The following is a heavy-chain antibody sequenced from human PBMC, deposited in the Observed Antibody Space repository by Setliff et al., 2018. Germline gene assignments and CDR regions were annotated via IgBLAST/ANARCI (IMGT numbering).Heavy chain of an antibody. Sequence: SCAASGFTFSTYEMNWVRQAPGKGLEWVSYISSSGSTIYYVDSVKGRFTISRDNAKNSLYLQMNSLRAEDTAVYYCARYSGGWFFDYWGQGTPVTVSS. CDR1: GFTFSTYE. CDR2: ISSSGSTI. CDR3: ARYSGGWFFDY. V-gene: IGHV3-48*03. D-gene: IGHD6-19*01. J-gene: IGHJ4*02.